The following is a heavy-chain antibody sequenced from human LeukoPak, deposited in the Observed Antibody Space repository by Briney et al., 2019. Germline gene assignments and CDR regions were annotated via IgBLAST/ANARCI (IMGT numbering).Heavy chain of an antibody. CDR1: GYSISSGYY. Sequence: SESLSLACTVSGYSISSGYYWGWIRQPPGKGLDWIGSIYHSGRTSYNPSLKSRVTISVDTSENQFSLKLSSVTAADTAVFYWAREAGDNWFDPWGQGILVTVSS. V-gene: IGHV4-38-2*02. CDR2: IYHSGRT. D-gene: IGHD3-10*01. CDR3: AREAGDNWFDP. J-gene: IGHJ5*02.